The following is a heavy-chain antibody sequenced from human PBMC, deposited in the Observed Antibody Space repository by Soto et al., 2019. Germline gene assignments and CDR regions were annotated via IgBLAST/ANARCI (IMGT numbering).Heavy chain of an antibody. CDR3: ESAILLNDILTGYHPNWFDP. Sequence: PSETLSLTCTVSGGPISSYYWSWIRQPPGKGLEWIGYIYYSGSTYYNPSLKSRVTISVDTSKNQFSLKLSSVTAADTAVYYCESAILLNDILTGYHPNWFDPWGQGTLVTVSS. CDR1: GGPISSYY. D-gene: IGHD3-9*01. J-gene: IGHJ5*02. CDR2: IYYSGST. V-gene: IGHV4-59*12.